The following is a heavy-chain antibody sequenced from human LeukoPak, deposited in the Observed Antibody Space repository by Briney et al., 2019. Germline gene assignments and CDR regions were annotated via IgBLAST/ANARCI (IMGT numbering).Heavy chain of an antibody. CDR3: AELGITMIGGV. V-gene: IGHV3-64*01. CDR2: ISSNGGST. J-gene: IGHJ6*04. CDR1: GFTFSSYG. D-gene: IGHD3-10*02. Sequence: GGSLRLSCAASGFTFSSYGMHWVRQAPGKGLEYVSGISSNGGSTYYANPVKGRFTISRDNAKNSLYLQMNSLRAEDTAVYYCAELGITMIGGVWSKGTTVTISS.